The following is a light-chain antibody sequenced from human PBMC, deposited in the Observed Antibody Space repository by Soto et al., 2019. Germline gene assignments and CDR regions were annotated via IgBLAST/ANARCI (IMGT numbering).Light chain of an antibody. Sequence: ETVLTQSPATLSLSPGERATLSCRASQSVGSDLAWYQQKPGQAPRLLIYDISSRATGPPARFSGSGFGTDFSLTINRLEPEDFADYFCQQRDAWPLTFGGGTKVET. CDR2: DIS. CDR1: QSVGSD. V-gene: IGKV3-11*01. J-gene: IGKJ4*01. CDR3: QQRDAWPLT.